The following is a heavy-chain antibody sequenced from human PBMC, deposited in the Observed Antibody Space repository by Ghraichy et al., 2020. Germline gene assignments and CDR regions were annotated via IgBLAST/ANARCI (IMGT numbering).Heavy chain of an antibody. Sequence: GGSLRLSCAASGFTFDDYAMHWVRQAPGKGLEWVSLISGDGGSTYYADSVKGRFTISRDNSKNSLYLQMNSLRTEDTALYYCAKDIRQQLVELAFDIWGQGTMVTVSS. J-gene: IGHJ3*02. D-gene: IGHD6-13*01. CDR1: GFTFDDYA. CDR3: AKDIRQQLVELAFDI. V-gene: IGHV3-43*02. CDR2: ISGDGGST.